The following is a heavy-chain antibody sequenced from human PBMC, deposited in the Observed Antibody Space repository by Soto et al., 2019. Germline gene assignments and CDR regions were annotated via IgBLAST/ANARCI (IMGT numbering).Heavy chain of an antibody. V-gene: IGHV3-23*01. CDR1: GFTFSSYA. CDR2: ISASGGGT. D-gene: IGHD6-13*01. Sequence: EVQLLESGGGLVQPGGSLRLSCAASGFTFSSYAMSWVRQAPGKGLEWVSTISASGGGTYYADSVKGRFTISRDNSKNTLYLHMNSLRAEDTAVYYCAKGGSSWSYFDYWGQGTLVTVSS. J-gene: IGHJ4*02. CDR3: AKGGSSWSYFDY.